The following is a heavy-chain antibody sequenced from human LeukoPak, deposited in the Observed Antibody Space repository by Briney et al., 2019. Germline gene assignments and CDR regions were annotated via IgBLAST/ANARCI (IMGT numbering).Heavy chain of an antibody. CDR2: HYYSGST. CDR3: ARGHRTSSAYHCNAMDV. V-gene: IGHV4-31*03. J-gene: IGHJ6*02. CDR1: GGSISSGSYW. Sequence: SETLSLTCTVSGGSISSGSYWWSWIRRHPERGLEWIGYHYYSGSTYYNPSLKSRVSISVDTSKNQLSLTLTSVTAADTAVYYCARGHRTSSAYHCNAMDVWGQGTTVTVSS. D-gene: IGHD2-8*01.